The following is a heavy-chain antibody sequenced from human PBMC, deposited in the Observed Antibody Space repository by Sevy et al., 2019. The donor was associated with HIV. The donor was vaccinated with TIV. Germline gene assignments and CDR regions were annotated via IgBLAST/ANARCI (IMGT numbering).Heavy chain of an antibody. Sequence: KHSETLSLTCTVSGGSISSGGYYWSWIRQHPGKGLEWIGYIYYSGSTYYNPSLKSRVTISVDTSKNQFSLKLSSVTAADTAVYYCARGGMDSSGYYYFQSVGIDYWGQGTLVTVSS. V-gene: IGHV4-31*03. D-gene: IGHD3-22*01. CDR2: IYYSGST. CDR1: GGSISSGGYY. J-gene: IGHJ4*02. CDR3: ARGGMDSSGYYYFQSVGIDY.